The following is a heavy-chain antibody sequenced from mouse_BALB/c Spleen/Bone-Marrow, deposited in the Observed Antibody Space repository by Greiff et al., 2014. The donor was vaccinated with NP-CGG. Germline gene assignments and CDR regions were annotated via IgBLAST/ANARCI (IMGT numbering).Heavy chain of an antibody. CDR3: ARYYYGFLDY. CDR2: IWAGGST. CDR1: GFSLTSYG. Sequence: VMLVESGPGLVAPSQSLSITCTVSGFSLTSYGVHWIRQPPGKGLEWLGVIWAGGSTNYNSALMSRLSISKDNSKSQVFLKMNSLQTDDTAMYYCARYYYGFLDYWGQGTTLIVSS. J-gene: IGHJ2*01. D-gene: IGHD1-2*01. V-gene: IGHV2-9*02.